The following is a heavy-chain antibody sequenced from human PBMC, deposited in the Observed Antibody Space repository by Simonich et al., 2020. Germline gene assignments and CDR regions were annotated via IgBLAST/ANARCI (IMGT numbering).Heavy chain of an antibody. CDR3: ARNGLVGILKAFDI. CDR1: GYTFTGYY. J-gene: IGHJ3*02. CDR2: INPNGGGT. D-gene: IGHD2-21*01. V-gene: IGHV1-2*02. Sequence: QVQLVQSGAEVKKPGASVKVSCKASGYTFTGYYMHWVRQAPGQGREWMEWINPNGGGTNYAQKFQGRGNMTRDTSISTAYMELSRLRSDDTAVYYCARNGLVGILKAFDIWGQGTMVTVSS.